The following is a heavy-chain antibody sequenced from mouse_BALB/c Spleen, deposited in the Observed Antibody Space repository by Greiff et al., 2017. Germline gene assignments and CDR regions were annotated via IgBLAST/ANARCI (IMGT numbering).Heavy chain of an antibody. J-gene: IGHJ1*01. CDR1: GYSITSDYA. Sequence: EVKVEESGPGLVKPSQSLSLTCTVTGYSITSDYAWNWIRQFPGNKLEWMGYISYSGSTSYNPSLKSRISITRDTSKNQFFLQLNSVTTEDTATYYCARYGSRYFDVWGAGTTVTVSS. D-gene: IGHD1-1*01. CDR2: ISYSGST. CDR3: ARYGSRYFDV. V-gene: IGHV3-2*02.